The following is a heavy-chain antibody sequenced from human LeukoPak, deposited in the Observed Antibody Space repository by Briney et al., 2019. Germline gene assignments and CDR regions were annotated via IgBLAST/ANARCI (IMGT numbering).Heavy chain of an antibody. CDR3: ARHLSMMEWLLHY. D-gene: IGHD3-3*01. Sequence: SVTVPYKACGGTFNSYALRWVRQAPGQGLEWMGGIIPIFGTANYAQKFQGRVTITADESTSTAYMELSSLRSEDTAVYYCARHLSMMEWLLHYSGQATLVTVSS. V-gene: IGHV1-69*01. J-gene: IGHJ4*02. CDR1: GGTFNSYA. CDR2: IIPIFGTA.